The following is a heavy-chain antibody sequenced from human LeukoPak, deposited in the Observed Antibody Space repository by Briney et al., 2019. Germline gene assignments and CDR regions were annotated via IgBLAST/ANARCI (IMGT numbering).Heavy chain of an antibody. V-gene: IGHV1-18*01. Sequence: ASVKVSCKASGYTFTSYGISWVRQAPGQGLEWMGWISAYNGDTTYAQKLQGRVSMTADTSTSTAYMEVRSLRSDDTAVYYCARVKAAALDYWGQGTLVTVSS. D-gene: IGHD6-13*01. J-gene: IGHJ4*02. CDR3: ARVKAAALDY. CDR1: GYTFTSYG. CDR2: ISAYNGDT.